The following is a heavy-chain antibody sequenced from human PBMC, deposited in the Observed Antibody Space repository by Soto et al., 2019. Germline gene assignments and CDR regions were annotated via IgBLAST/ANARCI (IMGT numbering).Heavy chain of an antibody. V-gene: IGHV3-30*18. J-gene: IGHJ4*02. D-gene: IGHD5-18*01. Sequence: QVQLVESGGGVVQPGRSLRLSCAASGFTFSSYGMHWVRQAPGKGLEWVAVISYDGSNKYYADSVKGRFTISRDNSKNTLYLQMNSLRAEDTAVYYCAKPWIQLREYYFDYWGQGTLVTVSS. CDR3: AKPWIQLREYYFDY. CDR2: ISYDGSNK. CDR1: GFTFSSYG.